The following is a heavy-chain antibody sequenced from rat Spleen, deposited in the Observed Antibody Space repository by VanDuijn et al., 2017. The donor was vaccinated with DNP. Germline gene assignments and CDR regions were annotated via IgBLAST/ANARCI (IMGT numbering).Heavy chain of an antibody. CDR3: ARWYNSGYFFDY. CDR2: INTDGDNT. J-gene: IGHJ2*01. D-gene: IGHD4-3*01. Sequence: EVQIVETGGGLVQPGRSLKLSCVASGFTFSSYWMYWIRQAPGKGLEWVASINTDGDNTYYPDSVKGRFTISRDNAENTVYLQMNSLRSEDMATYYCARWYNSGYFFDYWGQGVMVTVSS. CDR1: GFTFSSYW. V-gene: IGHV5-58*01.